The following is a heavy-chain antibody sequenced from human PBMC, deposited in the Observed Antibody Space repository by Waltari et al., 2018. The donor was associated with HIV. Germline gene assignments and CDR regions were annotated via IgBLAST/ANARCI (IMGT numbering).Heavy chain of an antibody. CDR2: INHSGST. V-gene: IGHV4-34*01. D-gene: IGHD2-15*01. CDR3: ARASRGDCSGGSCYYYYGMDV. CDR1: GGSFSGYY. J-gene: IGHJ6*02. Sequence: QVQLQQWGAGLLKPSETLSPTCAVYGGSFSGYYWTWIRKPPGKGLEWIGEINHSGSTNYNPSLKSRVTISVDTSKNQFSLKLSSVTAADTAVYYCARASRGDCSGGSCYYYYGMDVWGQGTTVTVSS.